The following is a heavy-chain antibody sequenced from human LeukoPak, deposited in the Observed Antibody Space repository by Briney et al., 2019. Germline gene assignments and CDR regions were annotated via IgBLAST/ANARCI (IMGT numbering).Heavy chain of an antibody. D-gene: IGHD1-26*01. V-gene: IGHV4-59*12. CDR1: GGSISHYY. Sequence: SETLSLTCTVSGGSISHYYWSWIRQPPGKGLEWIAYINYSGNTDYNPSLKSRVTISVDTSKNQFSLKLTSVTAADTTVYYCARERGILRGDAFDIWGQGTMVTVSS. CDR3: ARERGILRGDAFDI. CDR2: INYSGNT. J-gene: IGHJ3*02.